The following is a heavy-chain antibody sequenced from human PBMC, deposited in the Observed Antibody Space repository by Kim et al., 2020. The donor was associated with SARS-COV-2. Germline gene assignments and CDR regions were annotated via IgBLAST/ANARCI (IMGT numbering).Heavy chain of an antibody. Sequence: DSLKGRFTISRDNAKNSLFLQMNSLRAEDTAVYYCAREEYYDSSGYYYLWGQGTLVTVSS. V-gene: IGHV3-21*01. D-gene: IGHD3-22*01. CDR3: AREEYYDSSGYYYL. J-gene: IGHJ4*02.